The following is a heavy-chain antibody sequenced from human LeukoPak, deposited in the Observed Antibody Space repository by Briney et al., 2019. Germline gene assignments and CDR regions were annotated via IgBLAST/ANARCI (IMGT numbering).Heavy chain of an antibody. J-gene: IGHJ4*02. V-gene: IGHV3-7*01. CDR2: IKKDGSVK. D-gene: IGHD1-14*01. Sequence: PGESLRLSCAASGFTFSSYWMNWVRQAPGKGLEWVANIKKDGSVKYYVDPVKGRFTISRDNAKNSLYLQMNSLRAEDTAVYYCAREVSGPFDYWGQGTPVTVSS. CDR3: AREVSGPFDY. CDR1: GFTFSSYW.